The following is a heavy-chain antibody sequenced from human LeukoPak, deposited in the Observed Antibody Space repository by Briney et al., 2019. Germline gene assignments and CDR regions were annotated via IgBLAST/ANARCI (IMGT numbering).Heavy chain of an antibody. CDR2: ISSSSSYI. CDR3: ARDPGDGMDV. V-gene: IGHV3-21*01. Sequence: GGSLRLSCAASGFTFSSYAMSWVRQAPGKGLGWVSSISSSSSYIYYADSVKGRFTISRDNAKNSLYLEMNSLRAEDTAVYYCARDPGDGMDVWGQGTTVTVSS. D-gene: IGHD3-10*01. CDR1: GFTFSSYA. J-gene: IGHJ6*02.